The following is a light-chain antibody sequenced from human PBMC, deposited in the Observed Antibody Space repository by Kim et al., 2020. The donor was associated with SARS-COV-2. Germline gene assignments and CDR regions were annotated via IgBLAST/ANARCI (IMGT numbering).Light chain of an antibody. Sequence: SYELTQPPSVSVSQGQTASITCSGDKLGDKYACWYQQKPGQSPVLVIYQDSKRPSGIPERFSGSNSGNTATLTISGTQAMDEADYYCQAWDSSVVFGGGTRLIVL. CDR3: QAWDSSVV. V-gene: IGLV3-1*01. CDR1: KLGDKY. CDR2: QDS. J-gene: IGLJ2*01.